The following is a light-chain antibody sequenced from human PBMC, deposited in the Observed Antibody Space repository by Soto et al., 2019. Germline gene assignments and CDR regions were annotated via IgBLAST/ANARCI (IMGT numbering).Light chain of an antibody. CDR3: QQYNSYPLT. CDR1: QSITNW. V-gene: IGKV1-5*01. Sequence: DIQMIQSPSTLSASVGDRVTITCRASQSITNWLAWYQQKPGKAPKLLIYDASSLESGVPSRFSGSGSGTEFTLTISSLQPDDFETYYCQQYNSYPLTFGGGTKVDIK. CDR2: DAS. J-gene: IGKJ4*01.